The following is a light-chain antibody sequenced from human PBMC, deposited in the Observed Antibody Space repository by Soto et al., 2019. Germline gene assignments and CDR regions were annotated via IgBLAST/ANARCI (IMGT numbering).Light chain of an antibody. CDR1: QDISNY. V-gene: IGKV1-33*01. CDR2: DAS. J-gene: IGKJ4*01. CDR3: QQYDNLP. Sequence: GDRVTITCQASQDISNYLNWYQQKPGKAPKLLIYDASNLETGVPSRFSGSGSGTDFTFTISSLQPEDIATYYCQQYDNLPVGGGTKVEIK.